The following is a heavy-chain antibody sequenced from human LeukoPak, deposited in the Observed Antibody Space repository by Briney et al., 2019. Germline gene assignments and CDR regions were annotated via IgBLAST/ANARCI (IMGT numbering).Heavy chain of an antibody. CDR1: GFTFYKHG. CDR3: AKGDAWLRFGE. V-gene: IGHV3-23*01. D-gene: IGHD3-10*01. CDR2: ISPSGDIK. Sequence: GGSLRLSCAASGFTFYKHGMNWVRQAPGKGLEWVSGISPSGDIKYYAESVKGRFTISRDNSKNMLYLEVISLTADDTAVYYCAKGDAWLRFGEWSQGTLVTVSS. J-gene: IGHJ4*02.